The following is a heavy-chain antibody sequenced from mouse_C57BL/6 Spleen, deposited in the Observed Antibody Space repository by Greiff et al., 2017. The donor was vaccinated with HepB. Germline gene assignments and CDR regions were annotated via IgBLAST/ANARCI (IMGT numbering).Heavy chain of an antibody. CDR3: ARSSSWNAMDY. CDR2: IDPNSGGT. V-gene: IGHV1-72*01. Sequence: QVQLKQPGAELVKPGASVKLSCKASGYTFTSYWMHWVKQRPGRGLEWIGRIDPNSGGTKYNEKFKSKATLTVDKPSSTAYMQRSSLTSEDSAVYYCARSSSWNAMDYWGQGTSVTVAS. J-gene: IGHJ4*01. CDR1: GYTFTSYW. D-gene: IGHD1-1*01.